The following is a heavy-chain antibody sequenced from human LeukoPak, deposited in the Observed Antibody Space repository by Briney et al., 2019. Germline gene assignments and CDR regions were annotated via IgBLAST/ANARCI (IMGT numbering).Heavy chain of an antibody. CDR2: ISNEGTNK. Sequence: GRSLRLSCAASGFTFSSYGMQWVRQAPGKGLEWVAVISNEGTNKYYADSVKGRFTISRDNSKNTLYVQMNSLRAEDTAVYYCAKDRYYYGSGSPFDYWGQGTLVTVSS. D-gene: IGHD3-10*01. V-gene: IGHV3-30*18. J-gene: IGHJ4*02. CDR3: AKDRYYYGSGSPFDY. CDR1: GFTFSSYG.